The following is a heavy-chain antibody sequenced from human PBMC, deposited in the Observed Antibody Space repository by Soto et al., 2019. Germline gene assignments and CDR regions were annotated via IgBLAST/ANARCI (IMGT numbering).Heavy chain of an antibody. CDR1: GFSFNTYT. CDR3: ASLSRFALDY. D-gene: IGHD3-16*02. J-gene: IGHJ4*02. Sequence: PGGSLRLSCAASGFSFNTYTLNWVRQAPGKGLEWVSSISSSSSYINYGNSVKGRFTISRDNAKNSLYLQMNSLRAEDTAVYYCASLSRFALDYCGQGTLVTVSS. CDR2: ISSSSSYI. V-gene: IGHV3-21*01.